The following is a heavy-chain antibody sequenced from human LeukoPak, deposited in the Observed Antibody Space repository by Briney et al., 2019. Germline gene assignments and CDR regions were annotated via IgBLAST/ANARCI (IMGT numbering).Heavy chain of an antibody. D-gene: IGHD3-10*01. CDR3: ARRIVGTSWYYYGSGSYYFDY. Sequence: SETLSLTCTVSGGSISSSSYYWGWIRQPPGKGLEWIGSIYYSGSTYYNPSLKSRVTISVDTSKNQFSLKLSSVTAADTAVYYCARRIVGTSWYYYGSGSYYFDYWGQGTLVTVSS. CDR1: GGSISSSSYY. J-gene: IGHJ4*02. V-gene: IGHV4-39*01. CDR2: IYYSGST.